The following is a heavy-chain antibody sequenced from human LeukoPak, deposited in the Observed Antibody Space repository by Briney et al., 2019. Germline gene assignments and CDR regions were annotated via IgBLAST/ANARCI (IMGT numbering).Heavy chain of an antibody. CDR3: AREYIGYDDFVGWFAP. J-gene: IGHJ5*02. Sequence: SETLSLTCSVSGGSMSGHYWSWLRQPPGKGLEWMGNIYSSGTTNYNPSLESRATISVATSKNQSSLKLSSLTAADSAVYYCAREYIGYDDFVGWFAPWGQGTLVTVSS. V-gene: IGHV4-59*11. CDR2: IYSSGTT. D-gene: IGHD5-12*01. CDR1: GGSMSGHY.